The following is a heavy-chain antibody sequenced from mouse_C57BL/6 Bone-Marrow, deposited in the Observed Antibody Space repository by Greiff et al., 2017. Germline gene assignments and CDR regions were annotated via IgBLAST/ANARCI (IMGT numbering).Heavy chain of an antibody. V-gene: IGHV1-53*01. CDR1: GYNFTSYW. J-gene: IGHJ2*01. Sequence: QVQLQQPGTELVKPGASVKLSCKASGYNFTSYWMHWVKQRPGQGLAWIGNINPSNGGTNYNAKFKSKATMTVDKSSSTAYMQLSSLASEDSAVYYCARGGRGGNYWGQGTTLTVSS. CDR3: ARGGRGGNY. D-gene: IGHD3-3*01. CDR2: INPSNGGT.